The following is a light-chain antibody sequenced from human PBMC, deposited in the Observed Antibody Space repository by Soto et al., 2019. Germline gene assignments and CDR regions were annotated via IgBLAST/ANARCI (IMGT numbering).Light chain of an antibody. CDR2: GPA. CDR1: QSVSSSY. Sequence: EIVLTQSPGTLSLSPGERATLSCRASQSVSSSYLAWYQQRPGQSPRLLIYGPATRATGIPGRFRGSGSGTDFTLTITRPEPEDFVIYYCQQYGGSPITFGQGTLLEI. V-gene: IGKV3-20*01. J-gene: IGKJ5*01. CDR3: QQYGGSPIT.